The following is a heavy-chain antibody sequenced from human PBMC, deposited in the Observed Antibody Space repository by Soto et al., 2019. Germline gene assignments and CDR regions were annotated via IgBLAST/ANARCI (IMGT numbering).Heavy chain of an antibody. D-gene: IGHD2-8*02. Sequence: PGGSLRLSCTASGFTFTKYWMNWVRQAPGKGLEWLANIKEDGSEKFYVDSVKGRFTISRDNAQNSVYLQMNSLRAEDTAVYYCARDEGGVGYCTGPYYYGMDVWGQGTTVTVSS. J-gene: IGHJ6*02. CDR2: IKEDGSEK. CDR3: ARDEGGVGYCTGPYYYGMDV. V-gene: IGHV3-7*03. CDR1: GFTFTKYW.